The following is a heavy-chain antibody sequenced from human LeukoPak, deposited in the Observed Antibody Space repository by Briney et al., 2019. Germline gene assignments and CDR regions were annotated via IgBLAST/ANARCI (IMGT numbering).Heavy chain of an antibody. J-gene: IGHJ4*02. CDR3: ARVKAACPSDLDY. V-gene: IGHV1-2*02. Sequence: ASVKVSCKASGYTFTGYYMHWVRQAPGQGLEWMGWINPNSGGTNYAQKFQGRVTMTRDTSISTAYMELSRLRSDDTAVYYCARVKAACPSDLDYWGQGTLVTVSS. CDR2: INPNSGGT. D-gene: IGHD6-6*01. CDR1: GYTFTGYY.